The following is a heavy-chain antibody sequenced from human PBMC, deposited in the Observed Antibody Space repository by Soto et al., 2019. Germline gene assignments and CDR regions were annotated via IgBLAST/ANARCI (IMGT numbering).Heavy chain of an antibody. J-gene: IGHJ4*02. D-gene: IGHD3-22*01. V-gene: IGHV4-34*01. CDR2: INDSGST. CDR1: GGSFSGYY. CDR3: ARGQRIGVITTWFPY. Sequence: SETLSLTCAVYGGSFSGYYWTWIRRPPGKGLEWIGEINDSGSTNYNPSLKSRVTISVDTSKNQFSLKLSSVTAADTAVYYCARGQRIGVITTWFPYWGQGTLVTVS.